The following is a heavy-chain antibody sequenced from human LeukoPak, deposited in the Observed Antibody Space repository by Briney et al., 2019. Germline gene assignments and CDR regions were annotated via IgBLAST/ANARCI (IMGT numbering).Heavy chain of an antibody. V-gene: IGHV4-59*01. CDR3: ARWSMHSSGWYFDD. CDR2: ISYSGST. CDR1: GDSISSYY. J-gene: IGHJ4*02. D-gene: IGHD6-19*01. Sequence: NPSETQTLTCIVSGDSISSYYWSWIRQPPGKGLEWIGYISYSGSTNYNPSLKSRVTISVDTSKNQFSLNLTSVTAADTAMYYCARWSMHSSGWYFDDWGQGTLVTVSS.